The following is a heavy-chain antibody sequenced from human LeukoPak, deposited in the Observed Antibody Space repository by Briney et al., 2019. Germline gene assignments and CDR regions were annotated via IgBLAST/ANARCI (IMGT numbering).Heavy chain of an antibody. D-gene: IGHD4-17*01. CDR3: ARDPPAYGDYSRGYGMDV. V-gene: IGHV4-30-4*01. J-gene: IGHJ6*04. CDR2: IYYSGNT. Sequence: PSETVSLTCTVSGGSISSGDYYWSRIRQPPGKGLEWIGYIYYSGNTYYNPSLKSRITISIDTSKNQFSLKLSSVTAADTAVYFCARDPPAYGDYSRGYGMDVWGRGTTVIVSS. CDR1: GGSISSGDYY.